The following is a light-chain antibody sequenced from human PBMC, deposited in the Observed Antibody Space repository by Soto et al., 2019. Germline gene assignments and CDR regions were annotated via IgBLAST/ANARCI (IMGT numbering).Light chain of an antibody. CDR3: SSYTSSSTVV. J-gene: IGLJ2*01. V-gene: IGLV2-14*01. Sequence: QSVLTQPASVSGSPGQSITISCTGTSRDVGGYNYVSWYQQHPGKAPKLMIYDVSNRPSGISNRFSGSKSGNTASLTISGLQAEDEAYYYCSSYTSSSTVVFGGGTKVTVL. CDR2: DVS. CDR1: SRDVGGYNY.